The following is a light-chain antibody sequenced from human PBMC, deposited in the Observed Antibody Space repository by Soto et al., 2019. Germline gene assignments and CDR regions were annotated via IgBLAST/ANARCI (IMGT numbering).Light chain of an antibody. V-gene: IGKV3-15*01. J-gene: IGKJ4*01. CDR2: GAS. CDR3: QQYNVWPLT. Sequence: EIVMTQSAATLSVSPGERATLSCRPSQSVGSNLAWYQQKPGQAPRLLIYGASTRATGIPARFSGSGSGTEFTLTISSPQSEDFAVYYCQQYNVWPLTFGGGTKVDIK. CDR1: QSVGSN.